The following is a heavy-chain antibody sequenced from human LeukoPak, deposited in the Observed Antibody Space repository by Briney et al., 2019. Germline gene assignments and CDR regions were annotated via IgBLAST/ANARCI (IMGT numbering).Heavy chain of an antibody. D-gene: IGHD4-11*01. Sequence: SETLSLTCTVSGGSISSSSCYWGWIRQPPGKGLEWIGSIYYSGSIYYNPSLKSRVTISVDTSKNQFSLKLSSVTVADTAVYYCARTEYSNPNLYYYYMDVWGKGTTVTVSS. CDR2: IYYSGSI. V-gene: IGHV4-39*01. J-gene: IGHJ6*03. CDR1: GGSISSSSCY. CDR3: ARTEYSNPNLYYYYMDV.